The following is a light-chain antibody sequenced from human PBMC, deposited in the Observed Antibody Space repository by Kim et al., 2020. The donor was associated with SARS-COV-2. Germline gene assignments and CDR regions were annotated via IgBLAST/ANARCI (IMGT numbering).Light chain of an antibody. CDR1: QDIRND. Sequence: GDRVTITCRASQDIRNDLGWYQQNPGRAPKRLIYGASSLQSGVPSRFSGRGSGTEFTLTISSLPPEDCATYFCLQHNTYPITLGQGTRL. CDR2: GAS. CDR3: LQHNTYPIT. V-gene: IGKV1-17*01. J-gene: IGKJ5*01.